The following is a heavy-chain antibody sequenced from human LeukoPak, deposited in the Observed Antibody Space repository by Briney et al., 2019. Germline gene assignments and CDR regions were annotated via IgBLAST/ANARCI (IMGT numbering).Heavy chain of an antibody. Sequence: GRSLRLSCAASGFTFSSYGMHWVRQAPGKGLEWVAVISYDGSNKYYADSVKGRFTISRDNSKNTLYLQMNSLRAEYTAVYYCAKDPEWIQLWLRGDAFDIWGQGTMVTVSS. J-gene: IGHJ3*02. D-gene: IGHD5-18*01. CDR3: AKDPEWIQLWLRGDAFDI. V-gene: IGHV3-30*18. CDR1: GFTFSSYG. CDR2: ISYDGSNK.